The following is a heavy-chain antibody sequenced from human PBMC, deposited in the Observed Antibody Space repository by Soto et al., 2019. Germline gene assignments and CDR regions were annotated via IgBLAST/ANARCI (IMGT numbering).Heavy chain of an antibody. Sequence: EVQLVESGGTLVQPGRSLRLSCAASGFSFDEYAMHWVRQVPGKDLEWVSGVSWNSGTVGYGDYVKGRFTISRDNDKNSLYLQMNSLRAEDTAMYYCAKGFCSSVKCYTYSCMDVWGKGTAVTVSS. D-gene: IGHD6-13*01. V-gene: IGHV3-9*01. CDR3: AKGFCSSVKCYTYSCMDV. CDR1: GFSFDEYA. J-gene: IGHJ6*03. CDR2: VSWNSGTV.